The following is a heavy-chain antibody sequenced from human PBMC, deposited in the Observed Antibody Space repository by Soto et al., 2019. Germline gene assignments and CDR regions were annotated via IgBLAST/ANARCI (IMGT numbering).Heavy chain of an antibody. CDR1: GCSIIGSSYY. J-gene: IGHJ3*02. Sequence: PSDTLSLTFTFSGCSIIGSSYYWGWIRQPPGKGLEWIGSIYYSGSTYYNPSLKSRVTISLDTSKNQFSLKLSSVTAADTAVYYCARANSNGGYASDIWGQGTMVTVSS. CDR3: ARANSNGGYASDI. D-gene: IGHD7-27*01. V-gene: IGHV4-39*01. CDR2: IYYSGST.